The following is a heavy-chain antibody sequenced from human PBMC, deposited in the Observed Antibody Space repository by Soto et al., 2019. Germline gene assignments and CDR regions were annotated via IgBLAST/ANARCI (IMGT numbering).Heavy chain of an antibody. CDR3: AGTITLVRGGQALYYCCGMDV. D-gene: IGHD3-10*01. CDR2: IYSRGGT. CDR1: GGSISSGDYY. Sequence: QVQLQESGPGLVKPSQTLSLTCTVSGGSISSGDYYWSWIRQPPGKGLEWIGYIYSRGGTYYNPTLKSRVNLSVDTAKNEFSLKLSSVTAADTAVYYWAGTITLVRGGQALYYCCGMDVWGQGTTVTVSS. J-gene: IGHJ6*02. V-gene: IGHV4-30-4*01.